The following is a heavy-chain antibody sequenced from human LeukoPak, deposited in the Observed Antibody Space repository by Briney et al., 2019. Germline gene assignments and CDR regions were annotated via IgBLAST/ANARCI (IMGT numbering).Heavy chain of an antibody. V-gene: IGHV3-53*01. CDR1: GFTVSSNY. J-gene: IGHJ6*03. Sequence: PGGSLRLSCAASGFTVSSNYMTWVRQAPGKGLEWVSVIYKNAITYYADTVKGRFTISRDNSKNTLYLQMNGLRADDTAVYYCARSLRVRGVPDYMDVWGKGTTVTISS. D-gene: IGHD3-10*01. CDR3: ARSLRVRGVPDYMDV. CDR2: IYKNAIT.